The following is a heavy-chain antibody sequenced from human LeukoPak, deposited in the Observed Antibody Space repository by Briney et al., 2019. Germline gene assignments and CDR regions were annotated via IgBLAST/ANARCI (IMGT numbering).Heavy chain of an antibody. D-gene: IGHD3-22*01. Sequence: SETLSLTCAVSGASITSYYWSWIRQPPGKGLEWIGYIYYTGSTNYNPSLKSRVTTSVDTSKNQVSLKLSSVTAADTAVYYCARDYTMTHAFDIWGQGTMVTVSS. CDR1: GASITSYY. CDR3: ARDYTMTHAFDI. CDR2: IYYTGST. V-gene: IGHV4-59*01. J-gene: IGHJ3*02.